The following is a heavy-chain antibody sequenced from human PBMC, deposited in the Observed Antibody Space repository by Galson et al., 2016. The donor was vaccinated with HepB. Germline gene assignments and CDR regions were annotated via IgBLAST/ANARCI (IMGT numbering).Heavy chain of an antibody. Sequence: SLRLSCAASGFTFSSYWMSWVRQAPGKGLEWVANIKRDGSEKYYVDSVKGRFTISRDNAKKSLYLQMSSLRAEDTAVYYCARDPGYCISYSCRGDAFDMWGQGTMVTVSS. CDR2: IKRDGSEK. D-gene: IGHD2-2*03. CDR3: ARDPGYCISYSCRGDAFDM. J-gene: IGHJ3*02. CDR1: GFTFSSYW. V-gene: IGHV3-7*01.